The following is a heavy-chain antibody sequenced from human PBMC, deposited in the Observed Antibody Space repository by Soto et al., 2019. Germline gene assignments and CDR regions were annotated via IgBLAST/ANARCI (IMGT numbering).Heavy chain of an antibody. V-gene: IGHV3-48*02. D-gene: IGHD2-2*01. CDR2: ISSSSSTI. CDR3: ARDPLYCSSTSCSIRQYYGMDV. J-gene: IGHJ6*02. CDR1: GFTFSSYS. Sequence: GGSLRLSCAASGFTFSSYSMNWVRQAPGKGLEWVSYISSSSSTIYYADSVKGRFTISRDNAKNSLYLQMNSLRDEDTAVYYCARDPLYCSSTSCSIRQYYGMDVWGQGTTVTVSS.